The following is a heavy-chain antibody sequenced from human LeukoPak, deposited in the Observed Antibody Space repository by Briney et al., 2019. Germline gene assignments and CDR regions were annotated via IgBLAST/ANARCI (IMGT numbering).Heavy chain of an antibody. D-gene: IGHD1-26*01. V-gene: IGHV3-48*02. CDR2: ISSSSSTI. Sequence: GGSLRLSCAASGFTFSSYSMNWVRQAPGKGLEWVSYISSSSSTIYYADSVKGRFTISRDNAKNSLYLQMNSLRDGDTAVYYCARAGWELLRSWYYFDYWGQGTLVTVSS. CDR1: GFTFSSYS. CDR3: ARAGWELLRSWYYFDY. J-gene: IGHJ4*02.